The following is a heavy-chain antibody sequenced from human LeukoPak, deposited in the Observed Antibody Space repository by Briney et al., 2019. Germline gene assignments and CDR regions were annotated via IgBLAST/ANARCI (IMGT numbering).Heavy chain of an antibody. CDR2: ISYDGSNK. CDR3: ARDPSITMIVVVITGFDY. Sequence: GGSLRLSCAASGFTFSSYAMHWVRQAPGKGVEWVAVISYDGSNKYYEDSVKGRFTISRDNSKNTLYLQMNSLRAEDTAVYYCARDPSITMIVVVITGFDYWGQGTLVTVSS. J-gene: IGHJ4*02. D-gene: IGHD3-22*01. CDR1: GFTFSSYA. V-gene: IGHV3-30-3*01.